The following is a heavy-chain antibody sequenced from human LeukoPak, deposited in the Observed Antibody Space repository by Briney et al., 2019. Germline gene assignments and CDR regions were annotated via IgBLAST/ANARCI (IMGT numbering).Heavy chain of an antibody. V-gene: IGHV3-23*01. Sequence: GSLRLSCEASGFTFSSYAMSWVRQAPGKGLEWVSAISGSGGSTYYADSVKGRFTISRDNAKNSLYLQMNSLRAEDTAVYYCARDYYDSSGYPEKDAFDIWGQGTMVTVSS. CDR3: ARDYYDSSGYPEKDAFDI. CDR2: ISGSGGST. J-gene: IGHJ3*02. D-gene: IGHD3-22*01. CDR1: GFTFSSYA.